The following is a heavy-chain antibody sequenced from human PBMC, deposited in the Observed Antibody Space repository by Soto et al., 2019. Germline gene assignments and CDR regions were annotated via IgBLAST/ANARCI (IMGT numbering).Heavy chain of an antibody. D-gene: IGHD5-18*01. J-gene: IGHJ6*02. CDR3: ARARQRDTGRGLDV. Sequence: QVQLQESGPGLVKPSETMSLTCTISGDSINNYFWNWIRQTRGKGLEWIGYISYSGSTSYNPSLQSRVTISSDTSKNHFSLKLSSVTAADTAVYYCARARQRDTGRGLDVWGQGTTVTVSS. CDR2: ISYSGST. V-gene: IGHV4-59*01. CDR1: GDSINNYF.